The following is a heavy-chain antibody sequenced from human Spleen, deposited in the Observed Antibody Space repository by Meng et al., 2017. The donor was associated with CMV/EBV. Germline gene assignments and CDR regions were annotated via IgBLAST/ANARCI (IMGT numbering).Heavy chain of an antibody. D-gene: IGHD3-3*01. CDR2: TWYDGSNK. CDR1: GITLSSFG. CDR3: AKDFWSGPPAWYFDL. Sequence: GGSLRLSCAASGITLSSFGMHWVRQAPGKGLEWVAVTWYDGSNKYYADSVKGRFTISRDNSKNTLYLQMNSLRAEDTAVYYCAKDFWSGPPAWYFDLWGRGTLVTVSS. J-gene: IGHJ2*01. V-gene: IGHV3-33*06.